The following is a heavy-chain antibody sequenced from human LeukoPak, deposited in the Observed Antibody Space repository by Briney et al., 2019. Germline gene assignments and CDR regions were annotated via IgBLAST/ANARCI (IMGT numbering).Heavy chain of an antibody. Sequence: ASVKVSCKASGYTFTNYAMHWVRQAPGQRLEWMGWINTGNGDTKYSQEFQGRVTITRDTSANTAYMELSSLRSEDTAVYYCAAAHRGSLYYFDYWGQGTLVTVSP. D-gene: IGHD1-26*01. CDR2: INTGNGDT. CDR3: AAAHRGSLYYFDY. J-gene: IGHJ4*02. V-gene: IGHV1-3*03. CDR1: GYTFTNYA.